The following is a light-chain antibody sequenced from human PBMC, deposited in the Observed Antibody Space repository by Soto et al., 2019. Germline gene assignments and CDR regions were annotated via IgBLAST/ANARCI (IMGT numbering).Light chain of an antibody. CDR1: SSDIGGYNS. CDR3: CSYAGSRNWVV. J-gene: IGLJ2*01. CDR2: EDN. Sequence: QSALTQSPSASGSPGQSVTISCTGTSSDIGGYNSVSWYQQHPGKAPKVMIYEDNKRPSGVSNRFSGSKSGNTASLTISGLQAEDEANYYCCSYAGSRNWVVFGGGTKLTVL. V-gene: IGLV2-23*01.